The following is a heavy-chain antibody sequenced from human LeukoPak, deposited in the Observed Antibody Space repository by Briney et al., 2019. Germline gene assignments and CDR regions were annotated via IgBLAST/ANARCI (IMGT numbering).Heavy chain of an antibody. D-gene: IGHD3-10*01. V-gene: IGHV4-59*01. CDR2: IYYSGST. CDR1: GGSISSYY. Sequence: SPSETLSLTCTVSGGSISSYYWSWIRQPPGKGLEWIGYIYYSGSTNYNPSLKSRVTISVDTSKNQFSLKLSSVPAADTAVYYCARDPFGSYWGEGTLVTVSS. J-gene: IGHJ4*02. CDR3: ARDPFGSY.